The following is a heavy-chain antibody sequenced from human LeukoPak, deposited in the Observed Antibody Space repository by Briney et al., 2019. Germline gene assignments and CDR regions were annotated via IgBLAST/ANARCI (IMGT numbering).Heavy chain of an antibody. CDR3: ARGGDYDSSGLLDY. Sequence: GGSLRLSCAASGFTVSSNYMSWVRQAPGKGLEWVSVIYSGGSTYYADSVKGRFTISRDNSKNTLYLQMNSLRAEDTAVYYCARGGDYDSSGLLDYWGQGTLVTVSS. CDR1: GFTVSSNY. V-gene: IGHV3-66*01. J-gene: IGHJ4*02. D-gene: IGHD3-22*01. CDR2: IYSGGST.